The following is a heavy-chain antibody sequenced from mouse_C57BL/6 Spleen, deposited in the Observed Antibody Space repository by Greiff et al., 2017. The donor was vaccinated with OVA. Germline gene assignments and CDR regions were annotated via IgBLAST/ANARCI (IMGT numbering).Heavy chain of an antibody. CDR3: ARRPLTGTYFDD. CDR2: IYPGDGDT. CDR1: GYAFSSYW. V-gene: IGHV1-80*01. D-gene: IGHD4-1*01. Sequence: QVQLQQSGAELVKPGASVKISCKASGYAFSSYWMNWVKQRPGKGLEWIGQIYPGDGDTNYNGKFKGKATLTADKSSSTAYMQLSSLTSEDSAVYFCARRPLTGTYFDDWGQGTTLTVSS. J-gene: IGHJ2*01.